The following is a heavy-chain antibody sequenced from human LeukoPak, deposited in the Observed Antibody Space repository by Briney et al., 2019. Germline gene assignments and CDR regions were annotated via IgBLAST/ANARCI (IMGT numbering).Heavy chain of an antibody. CDR2: ISSSSSYI. D-gene: IGHD6-13*01. V-gene: IGHV3-21*01. J-gene: IGHJ3*02. CDR3: ARDSSSWYGDAFDI. Sequence: GSLRLSCAASGFTFSSYSMNWGRQAPGKGLEWVSSISSSSSYIYYADSVKGRFTISRDNAKNSLYLQMNSLRAEDTAVYYCARDSSSWYGDAFDIWGQGTMVTVSS. CDR1: GFTFSSYS.